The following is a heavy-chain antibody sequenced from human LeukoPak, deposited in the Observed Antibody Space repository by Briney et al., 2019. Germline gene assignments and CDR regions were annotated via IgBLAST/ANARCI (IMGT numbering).Heavy chain of an antibody. CDR2: IIPIFGTA. CDR1: GGTFSSYA. J-gene: IGHJ4*02. V-gene: IGHV1-69*06. Sequence: SVKVSCKASGGTFSSYAISWVRQAPGQGLEWMGGIIPIFGTANYAQTFQGRVTITADKSTSTAYMELSSLRSEDTAVYYCARAAEYSGYDSPQYYFDYWGQGTLVTVSS. CDR3: ARAAEYSGYDSPQYYFDY. D-gene: IGHD5-12*01.